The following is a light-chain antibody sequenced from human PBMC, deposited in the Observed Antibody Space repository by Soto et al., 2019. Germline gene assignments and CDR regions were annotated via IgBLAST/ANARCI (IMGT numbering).Light chain of an antibody. CDR3: SSYTSSSTYV. J-gene: IGLJ1*01. V-gene: IGLV2-14*01. Sequence: QSVLTQPASVSGSPGQSITISCTGTGSDVGGYDYVSWYQHHPGKAPKVMIYEVTNRPSGVSNRFSGSKSGNTASLTISWILAEDEDDYYCSSYTSSSTYVFGTGTKVTV. CDR2: EVT. CDR1: GSDVGGYDY.